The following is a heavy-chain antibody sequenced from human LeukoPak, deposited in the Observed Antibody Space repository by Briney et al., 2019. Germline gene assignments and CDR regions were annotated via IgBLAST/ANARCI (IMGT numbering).Heavy chain of an antibody. CDR1: GFTFSDYY. V-gene: IGHV3-11*01. D-gene: IGHD3-22*01. CDR3: VRSPYDSSDQYCFDY. J-gene: IGHJ4*02. Sequence: GGSLRLSCAASGFTFSDYYMSWIRQAPGKGLEWVSYISGSGSTIYYTDSVEGRFTISRDNAKNSLYLQMNSLRAEDTAVYYCVRSPYDSSDQYCFDYWGQGTLVTVSS. CDR2: ISGSGSTI.